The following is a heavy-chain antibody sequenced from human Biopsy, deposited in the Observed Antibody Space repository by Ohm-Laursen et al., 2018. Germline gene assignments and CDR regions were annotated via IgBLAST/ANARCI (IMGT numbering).Heavy chain of an antibody. J-gene: IGHJ4*02. D-gene: IGHD3-10*01. CDR2: INPNSGAT. V-gene: IGHV1-2*02. CDR1: GYTFTDYY. Sequence: ASVKVSCKASGYTFTDYYIHWVRQSPGQGLEWMGWINPNSGATNSAQKFRDRVTLTRDTSISAVYIDLRRLKSDDAAIYYCARDGMTDVFGGPTRTDVFDSWGQGTPVTVSS. CDR3: ARDGMTDVFGGPTRTDVFDS.